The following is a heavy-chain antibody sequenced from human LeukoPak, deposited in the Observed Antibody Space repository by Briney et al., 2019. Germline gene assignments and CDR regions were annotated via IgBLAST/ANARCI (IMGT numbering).Heavy chain of an antibody. J-gene: IGHJ2*01. CDR2: IYHSGNT. V-gene: IGHV4-38-2*02. Sequence: SETLSLTCTVSGYSISSGYYWGWIRQPPGQGLEWIGNIYHSGNTYYNPSLKSRVTISVDTSKNQFSLKLSSVTAADTAVYYCARVYYSNSYDYWYFDLWGRGTLVTVSS. CDR3: ARVYYSNSYDYWYFDL. D-gene: IGHD6-13*01. CDR1: GYSISSGYY.